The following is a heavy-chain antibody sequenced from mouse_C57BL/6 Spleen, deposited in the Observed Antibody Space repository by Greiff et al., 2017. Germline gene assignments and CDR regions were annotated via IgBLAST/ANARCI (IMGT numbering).Heavy chain of an antibody. CDR3: ARSGDWIAY. J-gene: IGHJ3*01. CDR2: IDPSDSYT. Sequence: QVQLQQPGAELVRPGTSVKLSCKASGYTFTSYWMHWVKQRPGQGLEWIGVIDPSDSYTNYNQKFKGKATMTVDTSSSTASMQLSSLTSEDAAVYYCARSGDWIAYWGQGTLVTVAA. V-gene: IGHV1-59*01. D-gene: IGHD4-1*01. CDR1: GYTFTSYW.